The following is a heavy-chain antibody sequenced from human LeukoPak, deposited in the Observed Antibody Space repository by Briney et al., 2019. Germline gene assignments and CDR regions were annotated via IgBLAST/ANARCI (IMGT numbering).Heavy chain of an antibody. D-gene: IGHD1-26*01. J-gene: IGHJ1*01. CDR3: AKKVVVGATSPYSDFQD. V-gene: IGHV3-23*01. CDR2: ISGSGVTT. CDR1: GFTFSSYA. Sequence: SGGSLRLSCVASGFTFSSYAMSWVRQAPGKGLEWVSAISGSGVTTHYAGSVKGRFSISRDNSKNTLYLQMNSLRTGDTALYYCAKKVVVGATSPYSDFQDWGQGTLVTVSS.